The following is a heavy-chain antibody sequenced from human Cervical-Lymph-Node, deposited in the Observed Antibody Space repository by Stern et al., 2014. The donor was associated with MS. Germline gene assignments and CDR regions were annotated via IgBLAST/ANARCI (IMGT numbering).Heavy chain of an antibody. D-gene: IGHD2-15*01. CDR3: ARDNGAMSGEGGMDV. V-gene: IGHV3-13*01. CDR1: GITLSSYD. CDR2: IGIAGDT. J-gene: IGHJ6*02. Sequence: EVQLLESGGGLVQPGGSLRLSCAASGITLSSYDMHWVRQVMGKGLEWVSAIGIAGDTFYAGSVKGRFTISREIAKNSLFLQMNSLRAGDTAVYYCARDNGAMSGEGGMDVWGQGTTVVVSS.